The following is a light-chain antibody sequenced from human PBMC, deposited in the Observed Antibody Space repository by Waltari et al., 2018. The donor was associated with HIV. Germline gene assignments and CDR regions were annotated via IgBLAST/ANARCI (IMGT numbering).Light chain of an antibody. V-gene: IGKV4-1*01. CDR2: WAS. J-gene: IGKJ2*01. CDR3: QQYYKTPRT. Sequence: DIVMTQSPDSLAVSLGERATINCKSSESLLYSSNKKNYLAWYQQKPGQSPKLLIYWASTLESGVPDRFSASESGTDFTLTINNLQAEDVAVYYCQQYYKTPRTFGQGTQLEIK. CDR1: ESLLYSSNKKNY.